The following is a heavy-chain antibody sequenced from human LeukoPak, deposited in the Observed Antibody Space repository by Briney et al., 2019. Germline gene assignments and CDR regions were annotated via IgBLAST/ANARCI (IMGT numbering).Heavy chain of an antibody. CDR2: IKGKTDGGTT. Sequence: PGGSLRLSCAASGFTFSNAWMSWVRQAPGKGLEWVGRIKGKTDGGTTDYAAPVKGRFTISRDDSKNTLYLQMNSLKTEDTAVYYCTTDLASHPAWPFFGSLGIYGSGRSFDYWGQGTLVTVSS. CDR1: GFTFSNAW. D-gene: IGHD3-10*01. V-gene: IGHV3-15*01. J-gene: IGHJ4*02. CDR3: TTDLASHPAWPFFGSLGIYGSGRSFDY.